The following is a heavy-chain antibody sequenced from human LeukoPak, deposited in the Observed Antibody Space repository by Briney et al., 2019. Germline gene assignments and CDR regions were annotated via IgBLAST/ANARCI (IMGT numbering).Heavy chain of an antibody. CDR2: ISGSGGSK. D-gene: IGHD3-9*01. V-gene: IGHV3-23*01. CDR1: GFTFSSYA. CDR3: ATHLLVSGPYYFDY. Sequence: GGSLRLSCAASGFTFSSYAMSWVRQAPGKGLRWVSAISGSGGSKYYADSVKGRFTISRDNSKNTLYLQMNSLRAEDTAVYYCATHLLVSGPYYFDYWGQGTLVTVSS. J-gene: IGHJ4*02.